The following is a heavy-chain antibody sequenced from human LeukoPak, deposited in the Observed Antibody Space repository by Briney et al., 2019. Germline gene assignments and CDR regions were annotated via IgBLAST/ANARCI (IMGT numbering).Heavy chain of an antibody. CDR1: GGSISSYY. D-gene: IGHD3-10*02. J-gene: IGHJ6*02. CDR2: IYYSGST. Sequence: SQTLSLTCTVSGGSISSYYWSWIRQPPGKGLEWIGYIYYSGSTNYNPSLKSRVTISVDTSKNQFSLKLSSVTAADTAVYYCARDMLRMGHPYYGMDVWGQGTTVTVSS. CDR3: ARDMLRMGHPYYGMDV. V-gene: IGHV4-59*01.